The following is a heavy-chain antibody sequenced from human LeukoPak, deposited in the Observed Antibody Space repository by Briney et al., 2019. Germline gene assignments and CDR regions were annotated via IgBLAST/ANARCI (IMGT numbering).Heavy chain of an antibody. CDR3: AKSGPNYIHY. V-gene: IGHV3-23*01. CDR2: IGNSGGPT. CDR1: AFTFSSYG. Sequence: GGSLRLSCVASAFTFSSYGMSWVRQAPGKGLEWVSTIGNSGGPTYYADSVKGRFTISRDNSKNTLYLQMNSLRAEDTAVYYCAKSGPNYIHYWGQGTLVTVSS. J-gene: IGHJ4*02.